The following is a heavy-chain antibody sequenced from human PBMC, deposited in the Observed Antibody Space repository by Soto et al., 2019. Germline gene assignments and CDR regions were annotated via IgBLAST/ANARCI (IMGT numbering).Heavy chain of an antibody. V-gene: IGHV1-18*04. CDR2: ISAYNGNT. J-gene: IGHJ3*02. CDR3: ARGDYDYVWWSHGAFDI. CDR1: GYTFTSYG. Sequence: ASVKVSCKASGYTFTSYGISWVRQAPGQGLEWMGWISAYNGNTNYAQKLQGRVTMTTDTSTSTAYMELRSLRSDDTAVYYCARGDYDYVWWSHGAFDIWGQGTMVTVSS. D-gene: IGHD3-16*01.